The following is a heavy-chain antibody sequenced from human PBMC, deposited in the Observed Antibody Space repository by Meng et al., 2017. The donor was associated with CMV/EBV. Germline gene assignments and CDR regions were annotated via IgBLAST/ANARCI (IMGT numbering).Heavy chain of an antibody. V-gene: IGHV1-2*02. CDR1: GYTFTGYY. D-gene: IGHD3-3*01. Sequence: ASVKVSCKASGYTFTGYYMHWVRQAPGQGLEWMGWINPNSGGTNYAQKFQGRVTMTRDTSISTAYMELSRLRSEDTAVYYCARGISSDYDFWSGKVNWFDPWGQGTLVTVSS. J-gene: IGHJ5*02. CDR3: ARGISSDYDFWSGKVNWFDP. CDR2: INPNSGGT.